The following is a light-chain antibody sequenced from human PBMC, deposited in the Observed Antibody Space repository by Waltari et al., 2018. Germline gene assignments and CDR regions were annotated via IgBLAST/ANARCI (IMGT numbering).Light chain of an antibody. V-gene: IGLV2-23*02. CDR1: SSDVGRYNL. CDR3: CSYAGSSTLL. J-gene: IGLJ2*01. CDR2: EVT. Sequence: QSALTQPASVSGSPGQSITISCTGTSSDVGRYNLVSWYQQHPGKAPKLMIYEVTKRPLGVSKRFPGSKSGNPASLTISGLQAEDEADYYCCSYAGSSTLLFGGGTKLTVL.